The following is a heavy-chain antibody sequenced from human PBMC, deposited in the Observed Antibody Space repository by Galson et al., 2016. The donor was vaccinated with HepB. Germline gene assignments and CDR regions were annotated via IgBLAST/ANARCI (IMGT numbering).Heavy chain of an antibody. D-gene: IGHD5-12*01. V-gene: IGHV1-69*13. CDR1: GYTFTSYG. J-gene: IGHJ5*02. Sequence: SVKVSCKASGYTFTSYGISWVRQAPGQGLEWMGGIIPIFGTANYAQKFQGRVTITADESTSTAYMELSSLRSEDTAVYYCATSGYSGYDRWFDPWGQGTLVTVSS. CDR2: IIPIFGTA. CDR3: ATSGYSGYDRWFDP.